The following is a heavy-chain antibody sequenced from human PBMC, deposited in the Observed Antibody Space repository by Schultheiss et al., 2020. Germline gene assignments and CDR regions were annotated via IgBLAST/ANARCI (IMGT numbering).Heavy chain of an antibody. Sequence: GGSLRLSCAASGLTSDTYSVHWVRQAPGKGLEWVAAISGSGGSTYYADSVKGRFTISRNNNKNSLYLQMNSLGADDTAVYYCARLTSGYQNFYFSYYMDVWGKGITVTVSS. V-gene: IGHV3-21*06. D-gene: IGHD3-22*01. CDR2: ISGSGGST. J-gene: IGHJ6*03. CDR1: GLTSDTYS. CDR3: ARLTSGYQNFYFSYYMDV.